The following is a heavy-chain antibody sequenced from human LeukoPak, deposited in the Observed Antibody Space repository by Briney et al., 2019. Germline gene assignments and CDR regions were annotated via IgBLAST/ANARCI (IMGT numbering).Heavy chain of an antibody. V-gene: IGHV3-23*01. J-gene: IGHJ5*02. CDR3: AKDQRVWFRTNWFDP. Sequence: GGSLRLSCAASGFTFSSYGMSWVRQAPGKGLEWVSAISGSGGSTYYADSVKGRFTISRDNSKNTLYLQMNSLRAEDTAVYYCAKDQRVWFRTNWFDPWGQGTLVTVSS. CDR2: ISGSGGST. D-gene: IGHD3-10*01. CDR1: GFTFSSYG.